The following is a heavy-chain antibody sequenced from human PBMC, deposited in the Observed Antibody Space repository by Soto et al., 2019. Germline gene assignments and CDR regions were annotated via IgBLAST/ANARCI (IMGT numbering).Heavy chain of an antibody. CDR2: IWYDGSNK. V-gene: IGHV3-33*01. D-gene: IGHD2-21*02. CDR3: ARVVLGGGDWEWYFDL. CDR1: GFTFSSYG. J-gene: IGHJ2*01. Sequence: ESGGGVVQPGRSLRLSCAASGFTFSSYGMHWVRQAPGKGLEWVAVIWYDGSNKYYADSVKGRFTISRDNSKNTLYLQMNSLRAEDTAVYYCARVVLGGGDWEWYFDLWGRGTLVTVSS.